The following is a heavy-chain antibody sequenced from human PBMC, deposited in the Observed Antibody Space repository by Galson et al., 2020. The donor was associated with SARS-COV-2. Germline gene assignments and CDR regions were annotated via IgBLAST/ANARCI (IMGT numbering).Heavy chain of an antibody. Sequence: ETSETLSLTCTVSRGSISGFYWNWIRQPPGKGLEWIGYISDSGSTKYNPSLTSRLTISVDMSRNQFSLKLTSVTAADTAADYCTGVYDFWNGEPSYIDAWGQGTLVTVSS. D-gene: IGHD3-3*01. CDR2: ISDSGST. CDR1: RGSISGFY. CDR3: TGVYDFWNGEPSYIDA. J-gene: IGHJ4*02. V-gene: IGHV4-59*01.